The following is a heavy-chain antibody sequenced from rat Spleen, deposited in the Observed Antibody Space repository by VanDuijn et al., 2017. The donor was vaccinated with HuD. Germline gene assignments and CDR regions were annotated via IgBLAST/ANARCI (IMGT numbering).Heavy chain of an antibody. CDR3: TRDELPGYNWNYVMDA. CDR2: IIYDGSST. Sequence: EVQLVESDGGLVQPGRSLKFSCAASGFTFSDYAMAWVRQAPKKGLEWVATIIYDGSSTYYRDSVKGRFTIYRDNAKSTLYLQMNSLRSEDTATDYCTRDELPGYNWNYVMDAWGQGASVTVSS. V-gene: IGHV5-17*01. J-gene: IGHJ4*01. D-gene: IGHD1-4*01. CDR1: GFTFSDYA.